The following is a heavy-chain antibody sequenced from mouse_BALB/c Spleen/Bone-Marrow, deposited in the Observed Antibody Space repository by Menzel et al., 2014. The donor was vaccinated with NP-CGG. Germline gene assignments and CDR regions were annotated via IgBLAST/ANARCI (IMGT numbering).Heavy chain of an antibody. Sequence: VQLQQSGAELMKPGASVKISCKATGYTFSSYWIEWVKQWPGHGLEWIGEILPGSGSTNYNEKFKGKATFTADTSSNTAYMQLSSLTSEDSAVYYCAREDGLWYFDVWGAGTTVTVSS. CDR2: ILPGSGST. V-gene: IGHV1-9*01. D-gene: IGHD1-1*01. CDR1: GYTFSSYW. CDR3: AREDGLWYFDV. J-gene: IGHJ1*01.